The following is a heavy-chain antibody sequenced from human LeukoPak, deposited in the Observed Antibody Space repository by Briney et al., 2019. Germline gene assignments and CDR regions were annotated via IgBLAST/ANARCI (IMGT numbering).Heavy chain of an antibody. J-gene: IGHJ4*02. Sequence: PGRSLRLSCAASGFTFSSYGMHWVRQAPGKGLEWVAVISYDGSNKYYADSVKGRFTISRDNSKNTLYLQMNSLRAEDTAVYYCARLAARIIWGQGTLVTVSS. CDR3: ARLAARII. CDR1: GFTFSSYG. V-gene: IGHV3-30*03. D-gene: IGHD6-6*01. CDR2: ISYDGSNK.